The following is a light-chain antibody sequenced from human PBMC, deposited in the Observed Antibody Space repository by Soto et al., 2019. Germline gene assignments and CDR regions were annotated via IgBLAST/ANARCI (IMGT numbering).Light chain of an antibody. CDR3: QHYDHLPPLS. V-gene: IGKV1-33*01. CDR1: QDIKNY. J-gene: IGKJ4*01. CDR2: DAS. Sequence: DIQMTQSPSSLAASVGDRVTITCQASQDIKNYLNWYQQKPGKAPNLLIYDASNLKTGVPSRFSGSGSGTHFTFTISSLQPEDIATYYCQHYDHLPPLSFGGGTKVEIK.